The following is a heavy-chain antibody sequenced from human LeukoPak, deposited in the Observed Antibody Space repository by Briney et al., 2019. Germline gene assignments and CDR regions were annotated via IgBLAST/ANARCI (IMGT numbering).Heavy chain of an antibody. D-gene: IGHD2-2*01. CDR2: INPSGGST. CDR1: GYTFTSYY. Sequence: ASVKVSCKASGYTFTSYYMHWVRQAPGQGLEWMGIINPSGGSTSYAQKFQGRVTMTRDTSTSTVYMELSSLRSEDTAVYYCARDNPPYCSSTSCYASYYFDYWGQGTLVTVSS. CDR3: ARDNPPYCSSTSCYASYYFDY. V-gene: IGHV1-46*01. J-gene: IGHJ4*02.